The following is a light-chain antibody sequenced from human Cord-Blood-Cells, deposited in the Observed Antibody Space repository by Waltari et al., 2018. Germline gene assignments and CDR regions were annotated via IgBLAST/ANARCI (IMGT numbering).Light chain of an antibody. Sequence: DIQMTQSPSTLSASVGDRVTITCRASQSISSWLAWYQQKPGKAPKLLIYKASSLESGVPSRFSGSGSVTEFTLTISSLQPDDFATYYCQQYNSYSLTFSGGTKVEIK. CDR1: QSISSW. CDR3: QQYNSYSLT. V-gene: IGKV1-5*03. J-gene: IGKJ4*01. CDR2: KAS.